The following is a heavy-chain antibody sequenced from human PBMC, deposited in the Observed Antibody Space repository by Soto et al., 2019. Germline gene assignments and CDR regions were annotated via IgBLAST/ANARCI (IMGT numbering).Heavy chain of an antibody. CDR3: ATRDTGRVY. V-gene: IGHV4-4*02. D-gene: IGHD5-18*01. Sequence: QVQLQESGPGLVKPSGTLSLTCAVSGVSISSHDWWTWVRQPPGKGLEWIGESHQSGNTNYNSSRESRVTISLDKSKNQCSLQLSSVTVADTAVYDCATRDTGRVYWGQGTLVTVSS. J-gene: IGHJ4*02. CDR1: GVSISSHDW. CDR2: SHQSGNT.